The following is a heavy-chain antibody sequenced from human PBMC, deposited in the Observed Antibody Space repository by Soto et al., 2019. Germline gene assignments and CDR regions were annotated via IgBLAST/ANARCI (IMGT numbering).Heavy chain of an antibody. CDR1: GGTFSSYA. V-gene: IGHV1-69*13. CDR3: ARSKGSQAAMRKAYYYYGMDV. CDR2: IIPIFGTA. D-gene: IGHD5-18*01. J-gene: IGHJ6*02. Sequence: SVKVSCKASGGTFSSYAISWVRQAPGQGLEWMGGIIPIFGTANYAQKFQGRVTITADESTSTAYMELSSLRSEDTAVYYCARSKGSQAAMRKAYYYYGMDVWGQGTTVTVSS.